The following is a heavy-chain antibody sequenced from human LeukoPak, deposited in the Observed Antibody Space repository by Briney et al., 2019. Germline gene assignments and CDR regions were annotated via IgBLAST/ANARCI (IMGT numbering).Heavy chain of an antibody. Sequence: SVTVSCKASGGTFSSYAISWVRQAPGQGLEWMGGIIPIFGTANYAQKFQGRVTITADESTSTAYMELSSLRSEDTAVYYCARVGGPLRGYSYGPQPFDYWGQGTLVTVSS. V-gene: IGHV1-69*13. J-gene: IGHJ4*02. CDR2: IIPIFGTA. CDR3: ARVGGPLRGYSYGPQPFDY. D-gene: IGHD5-18*01. CDR1: GGTFSSYA.